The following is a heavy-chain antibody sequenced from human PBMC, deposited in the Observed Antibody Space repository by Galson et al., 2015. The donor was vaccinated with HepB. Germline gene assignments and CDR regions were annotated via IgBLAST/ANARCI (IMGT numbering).Heavy chain of an antibody. D-gene: IGHD3-3*01. CDR1: GFTFSSYW. J-gene: IGHJ4*02. Sequence: SLRLSCAASGFTFSSYWMSWVRQAPGKGLEWVANIKQDGSEKYYVDSVKGRFTISRDNAKNSLYLQMNSLRAEDTAVYYCARGTTNAPPFWSGYWTDARTLDDYWGQGTLVTVSS. CDR3: ARGTTNAPPFWSGYWTDARTLDDY. CDR2: IKQDGSEK. V-gene: IGHV3-7*01.